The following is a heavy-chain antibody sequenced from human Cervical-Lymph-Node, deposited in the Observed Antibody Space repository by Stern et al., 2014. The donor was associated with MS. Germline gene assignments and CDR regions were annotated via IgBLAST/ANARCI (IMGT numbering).Heavy chain of an antibody. CDR3: ARDAHCINIDCYSPFDY. V-gene: IGHV3-30-3*01. D-gene: IGHD2-8*01. CDR2: TSYDGSDQ. J-gene: IGHJ4*02. Sequence: VQLVESGGGVVQPGRSLRLSCAASGFTFNTYVMHWVRQAPGKGLEWVAVTSYDGSDQYHADSVKGRFTISRDNSKNTLYLQMSSLRPEDSAVYFCARDAHCINIDCYSPFDYWGQGSLVTVSS. CDR1: GFTFNTYV.